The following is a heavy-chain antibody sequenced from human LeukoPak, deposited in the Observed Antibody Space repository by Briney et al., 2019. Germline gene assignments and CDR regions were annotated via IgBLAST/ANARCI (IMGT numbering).Heavy chain of an antibody. CDR2: IYYSGST. CDR3: AREASAYDAFDI. CDR1: DGSISSYY. D-gene: IGHD6-25*01. Sequence: SETLSLTCTVSDGSISSYYWSWIRQPPGKGLEWIGYIYYSGSTNYNPSLKSRVTISVDTSKNQFSLKLSSVTAADTAVYYCAREASAYDAFDIWGQGTMVTVSS. V-gene: IGHV4-59*01. J-gene: IGHJ3*02.